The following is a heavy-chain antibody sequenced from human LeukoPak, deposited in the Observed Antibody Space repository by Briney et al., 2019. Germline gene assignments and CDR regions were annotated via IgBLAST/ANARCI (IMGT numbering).Heavy chain of an antibody. CDR1: GFTVSGNY. V-gene: IGHV3-53*05. CDR2: IGGSGGST. J-gene: IGHJ4*02. Sequence: GGSLRLSCAASGFTVSGNYMSWVRQAPGKGLEWVSAIGGSGGSTYYADSVKGRFTISRDNSKNTLYLQMNSLRAEDTSVYYCARGDDTQYCSSISCYTGFDYWGQGTLVTVSS. CDR3: ARGDDTQYCSSISCYTGFDY. D-gene: IGHD2-2*02.